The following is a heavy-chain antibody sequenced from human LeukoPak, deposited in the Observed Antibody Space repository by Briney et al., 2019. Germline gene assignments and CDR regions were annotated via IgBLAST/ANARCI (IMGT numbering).Heavy chain of an antibody. D-gene: IGHD6-6*01. J-gene: IGHJ4*02. CDR2: INLSGGST. CDR1: GYTFTSYY. CDR3: ARGGSIAAPPHY. V-gene: IGHV1-46*01. Sequence: ASVKVSCKASGYTFTSYYMHWVRQAPGQGLEWMEIINLSGGSTSYAQKFQGRVTMTRDTSTSTVYMELSSLRSEDTAVYYCARGGSIAAPPHYWGQGTLVTVSS.